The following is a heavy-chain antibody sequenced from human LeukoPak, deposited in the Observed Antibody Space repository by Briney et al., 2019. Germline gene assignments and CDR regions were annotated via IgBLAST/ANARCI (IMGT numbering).Heavy chain of an antibody. CDR1: GYTFTNCY. CDR2: INPSGGTT. J-gene: IGHJ4*02. D-gene: IGHD3-22*01. Sequence: GASMKVSCKASGYTFTNCYMHWVRQAPGQGLEWMGIINPSGGTTSYAQKFQGRVTMTRDTSTSTIYMELSSLRSEDTAVYYCARSLTGYYDSSGFWGQGTLVTVSS. CDR3: ARSLTGYYDSSGF. V-gene: IGHV1-46*01.